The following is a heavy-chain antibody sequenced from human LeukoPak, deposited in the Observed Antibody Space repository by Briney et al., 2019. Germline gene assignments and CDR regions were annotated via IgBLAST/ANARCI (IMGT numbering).Heavy chain of an antibody. CDR3: ARAAIHNFTPGPLDY. J-gene: IGHJ4*02. CDR1: GFTFSTYG. CDR2: IRYDGSNQ. D-gene: IGHD5-18*01. V-gene: IGHV3-30*02. Sequence: GGSLRLSCAASGFTFSTYGMHWVRQAPGKGLEWVSFIRYDGSNQNYADFVKGRFTISRDNSKNMLYLQMNSLRVEDTAVYYCARAAIHNFTPGPLDYWGQGTLVTVSS.